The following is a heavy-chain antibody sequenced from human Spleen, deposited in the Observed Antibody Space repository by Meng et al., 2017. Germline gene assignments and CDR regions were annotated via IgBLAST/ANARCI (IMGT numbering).Heavy chain of an antibody. J-gene: IGHJ3*02. Sequence: SETLSLTCGVSGDSISSSNWWSWVRQSPGKGLEWIGEISHTGSTNYIPSLKSRVTISVDKSKNPFSLRLSSVTAADTAVYYCARGRGGNAYDGFDIWGQGIMVTVSS. V-gene: IGHV4-4*02. D-gene: IGHD4-23*01. CDR3: ARGRGGNAYDGFDI. CDR1: GDSISSSNW. CDR2: ISHTGST.